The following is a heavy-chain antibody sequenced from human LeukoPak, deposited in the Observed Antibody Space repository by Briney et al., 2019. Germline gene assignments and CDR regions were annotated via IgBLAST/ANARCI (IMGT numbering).Heavy chain of an antibody. CDR1: GFTFSSYA. CDR2: ISGSGGDT. V-gene: IGHV3-23*01. CDR3: AKVRFDSSGYYYTYYYYGMDV. J-gene: IGHJ6*02. D-gene: IGHD3-22*01. Sequence: GGSLRLSCAASGFTFSSYAMSWVRQAPGKGLGWVSGISGSGGDTYYADSVKGRFTVSRDNSKSTLYLQMTSLRAEDTAVYFCAKVRFDSSGYYYTYYYYGMDVWGQGTTVTVSS.